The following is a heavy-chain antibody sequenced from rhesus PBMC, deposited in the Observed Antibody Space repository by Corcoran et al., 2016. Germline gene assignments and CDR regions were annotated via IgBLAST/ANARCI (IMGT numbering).Heavy chain of an antibody. CDR2: ISVIRDTT. J-gene: IGHJ4*01. CDR1: GGSISSSY. V-gene: IGHV4-169*02. D-gene: IGHD5-24*01. Sequence: QLQPQESGPGLVKPSETLSVPCAASGGSISSSYWSWIRQAPGKGRECIGYISVIRDTTNSTPPLMSRITLSLGTFMPHLSLRLASVSAADPAVYYCASGEVQGVLFPLGYWGQGVLVTVSS. CDR3: ASGEVQGVLFPLGY.